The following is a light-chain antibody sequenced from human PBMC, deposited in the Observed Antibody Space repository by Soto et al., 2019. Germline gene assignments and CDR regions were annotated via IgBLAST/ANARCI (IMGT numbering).Light chain of an antibody. Sequence: QSVLTQPPSVSGSPGQSVTISCTGSSRDVGGYNYVSWYQQYPGKAPKLMIYDVTKRPSGVPDRFSGSKSGTAAFLTISGLQAEDEADYHCCSYAGSYTWVFGGGTKVTVL. CDR2: DVT. CDR1: SRDVGGYNY. CDR3: CSYAGSYTWV. J-gene: IGLJ3*02. V-gene: IGLV2-11*01.